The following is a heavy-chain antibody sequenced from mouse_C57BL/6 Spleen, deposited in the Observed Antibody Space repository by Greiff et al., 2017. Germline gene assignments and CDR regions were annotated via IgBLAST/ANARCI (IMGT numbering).Heavy chain of an antibody. J-gene: IGHJ1*03. V-gene: IGHV1-72*01. Sequence: VKLQQPGAELVKPGASVKLSCKASGYTFTSYWMHWVKQRPGRGLEWIGRIDPNSGGTKYNEKFKSKATLTVDKPSSTAYMQLSSLTSEDSAVYYCARPVVAHWYFDVWGTGTTVTVSS. CDR1: GYTFTSYW. CDR3: ARPVVAHWYFDV. CDR2: IDPNSGGT. D-gene: IGHD1-1*01.